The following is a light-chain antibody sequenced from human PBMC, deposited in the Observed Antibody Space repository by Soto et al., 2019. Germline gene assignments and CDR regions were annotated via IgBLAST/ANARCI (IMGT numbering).Light chain of an antibody. CDR2: GAS. CDR3: QQCGASLWT. V-gene: IGKV3-20*01. J-gene: IGKJ1*01. Sequence: EIVLTQSPGTLSMSPVERATLSCRASQAVSSSLLAWYQHKPGQAPRLVIYGASSRATGIPDRFSGSGSGTDFTLTISRLEPEDFAVYYCQQCGASLWTFGQGTKVEIK. CDR1: QAVSSSL.